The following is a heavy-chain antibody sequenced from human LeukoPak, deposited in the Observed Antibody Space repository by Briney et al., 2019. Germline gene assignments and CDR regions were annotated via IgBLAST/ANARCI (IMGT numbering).Heavy chain of an antibody. D-gene: IGHD2-2*01. V-gene: IGHV3-30*02. Sequence: PGGSLRLSCAASGFTFSSYGMHWVRQAPGKGLEWVAFIRYDGSNKYYADSVKGRFTISRDNSKNTLYLQMNSLRVEDTAVYYCAKVLWDIVVVPAPHLGAFDIWGQGTMVTVSS. CDR2: IRYDGSNK. CDR1: GFTFSSYG. J-gene: IGHJ3*02. CDR3: AKVLWDIVVVPAPHLGAFDI.